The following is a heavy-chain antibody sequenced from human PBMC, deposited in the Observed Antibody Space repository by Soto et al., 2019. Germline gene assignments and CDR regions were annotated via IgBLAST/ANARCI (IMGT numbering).Heavy chain of an antibody. CDR1: GFTFSSYG. CDR2: IWYDGSNK. D-gene: IGHD1-1*01. V-gene: IGHV3-33*01. CDR3: ARASYNWNGNTYYFDY. J-gene: IGHJ4*02. Sequence: QPGGSLRLSCAASGFTFSSYGMHWVRQAPGKGLEWVAVIWYDGSNKYYADSVKGRFAISRDNSKNTLYLQMNSLRAEDTAVYYCARASYNWNGNTYYFDYWGQGTLVTVSS.